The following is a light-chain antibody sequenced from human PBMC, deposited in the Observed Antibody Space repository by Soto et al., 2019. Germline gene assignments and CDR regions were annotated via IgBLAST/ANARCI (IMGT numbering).Light chain of an antibody. Sequence: DIVLTQSPGTLSLSPGERATLSCRASQSIITNLAWYQHKPGQAPRLLIYGASTRATGVPARFSGRGSGTEFTLTISSLQSEDFAVYYCQQYGETFGQGTKVDIK. J-gene: IGKJ1*01. CDR1: QSIITN. CDR2: GAS. CDR3: QQYGET. V-gene: IGKV3-15*01.